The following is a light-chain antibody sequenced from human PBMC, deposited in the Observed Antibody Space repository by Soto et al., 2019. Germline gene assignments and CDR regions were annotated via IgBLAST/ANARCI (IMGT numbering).Light chain of an antibody. CDR3: QQRSDWPLSLT. CDR2: DAS. V-gene: IGKV3-11*01. Sequence: EIVLTQSPATLSLSPGETATLSCRASHSVGSYLAWYQQKPGQAPRLLIYDASNRATGIPARFSGSGSGTDFTLTISSLEPEDFAVYYCQQRSDWPLSLTFGGGTKVEIK. CDR1: HSVGSY. J-gene: IGKJ4*01.